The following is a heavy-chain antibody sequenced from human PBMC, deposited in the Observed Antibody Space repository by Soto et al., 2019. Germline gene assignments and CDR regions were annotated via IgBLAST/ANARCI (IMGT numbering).Heavy chain of an antibody. D-gene: IGHD1-7*01. V-gene: IGHV3-30*18. CDR2: ISYDGSNK. CDR3: AKDRGDWNYEAFDY. CDR1: GFTFSSYG. J-gene: IGHJ4*02. Sequence: GGSLRLSCAASGFTFSSYGMHWVRQAPGKWLEWVAVISYDGSNKYYADSVKGRFTIPRDNSKNTLYLQMNSLRAEDTAVYYCAKDRGDWNYEAFDYWGQGXLVTVS.